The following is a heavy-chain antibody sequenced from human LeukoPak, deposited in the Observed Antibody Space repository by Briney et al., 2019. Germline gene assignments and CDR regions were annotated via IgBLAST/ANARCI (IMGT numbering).Heavy chain of an antibody. CDR1: GGSISSYY. CDR3: ARRGNTRSYYYYYMDV. D-gene: IGHD2/OR15-2a*01. Sequence: SETLSLTCTVSGGSISSYYWSWIRQPPGQGLEWIGYIYTSGSTNYNPSLKSRVTISVDTSKNQFSLKLSSVTAADTAVYYCARRGNTRSYYYYYMDVWGKGTTVTVSS. V-gene: IGHV4-4*09. CDR2: IYTSGST. J-gene: IGHJ6*03.